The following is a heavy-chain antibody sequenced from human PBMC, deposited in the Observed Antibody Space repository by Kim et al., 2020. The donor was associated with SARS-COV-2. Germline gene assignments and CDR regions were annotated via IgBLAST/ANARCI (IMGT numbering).Heavy chain of an antibody. CDR3: ARSGLYSSSWCFDY. Sequence: SQTLSLTCAVYGGSFSGYYWSWIRQPPGKGLEWIGEINHSGSTNYNPSLKSRVTISVDTSKNQFSLKLSSVTAADTAVYYCARSGLYSSSWCFDYWGQGTLVTVSS. V-gene: IGHV4-34*01. D-gene: IGHD6-13*01. CDR2: INHSGST. CDR1: GGSFSGYY. J-gene: IGHJ4*02.